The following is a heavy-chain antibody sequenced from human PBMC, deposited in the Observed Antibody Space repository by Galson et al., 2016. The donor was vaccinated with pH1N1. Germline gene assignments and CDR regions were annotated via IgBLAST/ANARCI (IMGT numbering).Heavy chain of an antibody. CDR2: SDYDDAK. V-gene: IGHV2-70*11. J-gene: IGHJ6*02. CDR1: GFSLITPAVG. Sequence: PALVKPTQTLTLTCNLTGFSLITPAVGVGWIRQPPGEALEWLARSDYDDAKHYSTSLRTRLSISRDTSKNQVALTMTNMDPVDTATYYCARTRNYNSGLDVWGPGTTVTVSS. CDR3: ARTRNYNSGLDV.